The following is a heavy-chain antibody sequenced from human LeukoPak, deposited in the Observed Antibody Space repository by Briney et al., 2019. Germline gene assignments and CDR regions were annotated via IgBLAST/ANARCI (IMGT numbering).Heavy chain of an antibody. CDR1: GYTFTGYY. CDR2: INPNSGGT. V-gene: IGHV1-2*04. Sequence: GASVKVSCKASGYTFTGYYMHWVRQAPGQGLEWMGWINPNSGGTNYAQKFQGWVTMTRDTSISTAYMELSRLRSDDTAVYYCARSSTVTLLLFDYWGQGTLVTVSS. J-gene: IGHJ4*02. CDR3: ARSSTVTLLLFDY. D-gene: IGHD4-17*01.